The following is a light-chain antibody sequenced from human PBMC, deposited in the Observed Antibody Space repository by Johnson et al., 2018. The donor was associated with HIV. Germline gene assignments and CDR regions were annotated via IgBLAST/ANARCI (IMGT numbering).Light chain of an antibody. CDR3: ATWDSSLSVHV. CDR2: DNS. J-gene: IGLJ1*01. Sequence: SVLTQPPSVSAAPGQKVTISCSGSSSKIGNKYVSWYQQFPGTAPKVLIYDNSKRPSGIPDRFSGSTSGTSATLVIPVLQTGDEADYHCATWDSSLSVHVFGTGTKVTVL. CDR1: SSKIGNKY. V-gene: IGLV1-51*01.